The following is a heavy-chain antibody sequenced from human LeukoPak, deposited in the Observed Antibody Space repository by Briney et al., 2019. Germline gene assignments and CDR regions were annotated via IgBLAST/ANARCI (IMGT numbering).Heavy chain of an antibody. CDR1: GFTFNSYA. V-gene: IGHV3-23*01. Sequence: PGGSLRLSCAASGFTFNSYAMSWVRQAPGKGLEWVSVICGSGDSTYYADSVKGRFTISRDNSKNTLYLQMNSLRAEDTAVYYCAKDRWGYCDSSGYYDYWGQGTLVTVSS. CDR3: AKDRWGYCDSSGYYDY. D-gene: IGHD3-22*01. J-gene: IGHJ4*02. CDR2: ICGSGDST.